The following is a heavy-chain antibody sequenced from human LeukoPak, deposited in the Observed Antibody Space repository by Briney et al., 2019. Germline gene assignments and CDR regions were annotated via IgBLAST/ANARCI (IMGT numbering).Heavy chain of an antibody. V-gene: IGHV4-34*01. CDR1: GGSFSGYY. J-gene: IGHJ5*02. D-gene: IGHD1-1*01. CDR3: ARGRVNWSVRNWFDP. Sequence: PSETLSLTCAVYGGSFSGYYWSWIRQPPGKGLEWIGEINHSGSTNYNPSLKSRVTISVDTSKNQFSLKLSSVTAADTAVYYCARGRVNWSVRNWFDPWGQGTLVTVSS. CDR2: INHSGST.